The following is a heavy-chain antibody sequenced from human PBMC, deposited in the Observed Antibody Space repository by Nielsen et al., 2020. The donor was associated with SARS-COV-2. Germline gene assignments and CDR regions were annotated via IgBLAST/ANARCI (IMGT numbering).Heavy chain of an antibody. V-gene: IGHV4-34*01. CDR3: ARPKYPLGAARKVYFQH. J-gene: IGHJ1*01. CDR2: INHSGST. Sequence: SETLSLTCAVYGGSFSGYYWSWIRQPPGKGLEWIGEINHSGSTNYNPSLKSRVTISVDTSKNQFSLKLSSVTAADTAVYYCARPKYPLGAARKVYFQHWGQGTLVTVSS. CDR1: GGSFSGYY. D-gene: IGHD6-6*01.